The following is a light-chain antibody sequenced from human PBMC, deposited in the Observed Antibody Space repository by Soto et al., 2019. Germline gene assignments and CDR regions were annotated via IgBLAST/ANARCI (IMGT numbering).Light chain of an antibody. CDR2: WAS. CDR3: QQYYSGRT. Sequence: DIVMTQSPDSLAVSLGERTTINCRSSQSVLHRSKRKNYLAWYQQKAGQPPKLLISWASTRESGVPDRFSGSGSGPDFTLTISSLQAEDVATYYCQQYYSGRTFGQGTKVEI. J-gene: IGKJ1*01. V-gene: IGKV4-1*01. CDR1: QSVLHRSKRKNY.